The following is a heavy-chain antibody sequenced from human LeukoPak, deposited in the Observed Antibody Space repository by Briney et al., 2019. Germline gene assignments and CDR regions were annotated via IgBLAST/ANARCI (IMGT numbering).Heavy chain of an antibody. V-gene: IGHV1-46*01. J-gene: IGHJ6*03. CDR1: GYTFTSYY. Sequence: ASVKVSCKASGYTFTSYYMHWVRQAPGQGLEWMGIINPSGGSTSYAQKFQGRVTMTRDMSTSTVYMELSSLRSEDTAVYYCARDPHYSNYLYYYYYMDVWGKGTMVTVSS. CDR2: INPSGGST. CDR3: ARDPHYSNYLYYYYYMDV. D-gene: IGHD4-11*01.